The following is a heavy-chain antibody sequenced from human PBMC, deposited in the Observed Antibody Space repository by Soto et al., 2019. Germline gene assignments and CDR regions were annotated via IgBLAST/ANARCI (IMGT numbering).Heavy chain of an antibody. V-gene: IGHV4-59*08. D-gene: IGHD3-22*01. J-gene: IGHJ5*02. CDR2: IYYSGST. Sequence: QVQLQESGPGLVKPSETLSLTCTVSGGSISSYYWSWIRQPPGKGLEWIGYIYYSGSTNYNPSLKSRVTISVDTSKNQFSLKLSSVTAADTAVYYCARQVGYYDSSGYYYRFDPWGQGTLVTVSS. CDR3: ARQVGYYDSSGYYYRFDP. CDR1: GGSISSYY.